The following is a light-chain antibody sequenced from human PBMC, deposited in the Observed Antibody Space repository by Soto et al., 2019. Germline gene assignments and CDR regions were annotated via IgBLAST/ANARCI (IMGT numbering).Light chain of an antibody. Sequence: EIVLTQSPATLSLSPGERATLSCGASQSVSSSYLAWYQQKPGLAPRLLIYDASSRATGITDRFSGSGSGTDFTLTISRLEPEDVAVYYCQQYGNSPYTFGQGTKLEIK. CDR3: QQYGNSPYT. V-gene: IGKV3D-20*01. CDR2: DAS. J-gene: IGKJ2*01. CDR1: QSVSSSY.